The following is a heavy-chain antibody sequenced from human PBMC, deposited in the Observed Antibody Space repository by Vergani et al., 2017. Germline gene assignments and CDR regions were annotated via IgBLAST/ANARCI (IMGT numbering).Heavy chain of an antibody. CDR1: GGSFTSYH. CDR2: IDHTGRP. CDR3: ARVDTETDGRLYYYDYMDV. Sequence: QVQLQQWGGGLLKPSETLSLTCVVNGGSFTSYHWTWIRQSPGEGLEWVGDIDHTGRPDYSPSLTRRLTMSVGKSRNQFPLTLNSVTATDTAIEFCARVDTETDGRLYYYDYMDVWGQGTAGTVS. J-gene: IGHJ6*03. D-gene: IGHD5-18*01. V-gene: IGHV4-34*01.